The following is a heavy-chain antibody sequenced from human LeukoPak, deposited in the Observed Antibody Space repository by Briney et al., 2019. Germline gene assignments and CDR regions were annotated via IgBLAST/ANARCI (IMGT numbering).Heavy chain of an antibody. J-gene: IGHJ1*01. CDR2: IKSDGRT. CDR1: GFTLSSYW. V-gene: IGHV3-74*01. D-gene: IGHD3-22*01. CDR3: AGAPSEIGGYYPEYFRH. Sequence: GGSLRLSCAASGFTLSSYWMHWVRQAPGKGLVWVSRIKSDGRTNYADSVKGRFTISRDNAKNTVSLQMNSLRAEDTGVYYCAGAPSEIGGYYPEYFRHWGQGTLVIVSS.